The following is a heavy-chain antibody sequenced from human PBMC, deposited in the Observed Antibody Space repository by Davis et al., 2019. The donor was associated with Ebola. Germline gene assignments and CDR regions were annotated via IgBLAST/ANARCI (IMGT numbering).Heavy chain of an antibody. Sequence: GESLKISCAASGFTSSSYDMHWVRQATGKGLEWVSAIGTAGDTYYPGSVKGRLTISRENAKNSLYLQMNSLRAGDTAVYYCARARFGSSCYDYWGQGTLVTVSS. CDR1: GFTSSSYD. J-gene: IGHJ4*02. D-gene: IGHD6-13*01. V-gene: IGHV3-13*01. CDR2: IGTAGDT. CDR3: ARARFGSSCYDY.